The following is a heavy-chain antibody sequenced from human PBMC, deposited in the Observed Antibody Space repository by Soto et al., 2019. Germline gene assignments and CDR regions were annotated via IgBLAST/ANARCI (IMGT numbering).Heavy chain of an antibody. D-gene: IGHD2-2*01. J-gene: IGHJ4*02. CDR1: GFTFTTYA. V-gene: IGHV3-23*01. Sequence: EVQLLESGGGLVQPGGSLRLSCAASGFTFTTYAMSWVRQAPGKGLEWVSAVTGSGDSTYYEDSVKGRFTIYRDNFKNTLYLEMNSLRAEDTAVYYCARDQRYYCATTSCYVFDSWGQGALVTVSS. CDR2: VTGSGDST. CDR3: ARDQRYYCATTSCYVFDS.